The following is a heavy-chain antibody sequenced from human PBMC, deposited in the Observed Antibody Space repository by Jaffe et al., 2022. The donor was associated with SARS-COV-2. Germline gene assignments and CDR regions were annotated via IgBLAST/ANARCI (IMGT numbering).Heavy chain of an antibody. Sequence: QVQLQESGPGLVKPSETLSLTCTVSGGSISSYYWSWIRQPPGKGLEWIGYIYYSGSTNYNPSLKSRVTISVDTSKNQFSLKLSSVTAADTAVYYCAGTGTLFDYWGQGTLVTVSS. V-gene: IGHV4-59*01. J-gene: IGHJ4*02. CDR3: AGTGTLFDY. CDR2: IYYSGST. CDR1: GGSISSYY. D-gene: IGHD1-1*01.